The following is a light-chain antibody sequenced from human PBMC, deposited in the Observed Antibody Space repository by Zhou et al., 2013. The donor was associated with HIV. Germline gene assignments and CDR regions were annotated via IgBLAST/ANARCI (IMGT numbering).Light chain of an antibody. CDR1: EDISTY. CDR2: AAS. Sequence: AIRVTQSPSSLSASTGDRVTITCRASEDISTYLAWYQQKSGKAPKILMYAASTLQSAVPSRFSGSGSGTDFTLTISSLQPEDFAAYYCLQYHSYPRTFGQGTTVEIK. J-gene: IGKJ1*01. CDR3: LQYHSYPRT. V-gene: IGKV1-8*01.